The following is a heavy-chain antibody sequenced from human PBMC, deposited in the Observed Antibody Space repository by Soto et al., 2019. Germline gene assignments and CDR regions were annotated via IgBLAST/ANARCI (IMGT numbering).Heavy chain of an antibody. J-gene: IGHJ6*02. Sequence: ASVKVSCKASGYTFTNYAMHWVRQAPGQRLEWMGWINAGNGNTKYSQKFQGRVTITRDTSASTAYMELSSLRSEDTAVYYCARDRAGYYGMDVWGQGTTVTVSS. D-gene: IGHD6-19*01. CDR2: INAGNGNT. V-gene: IGHV1-3*01. CDR1: GYTFTNYA. CDR3: ARDRAGYYGMDV.